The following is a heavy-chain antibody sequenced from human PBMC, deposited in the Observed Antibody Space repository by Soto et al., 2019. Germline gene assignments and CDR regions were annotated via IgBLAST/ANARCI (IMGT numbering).Heavy chain of an antibody. CDR1: GYIFSTYG. J-gene: IGHJ4*02. CDR2: ISVYYGDAIT. Sequence: QVQLVQSGAEVKRPGASVKVYSEASGYIFSTYGINWLRQAPGQGLEWMGWISVYYGDAITNYSQKFQGRGTMTTDTSTSTTYMELRSLRSDDTAVYYCARNVGVAAAGAADYWGQGTLVTVSS. CDR3: ARNVGVAAAGAADY. V-gene: IGHV1-18*01. D-gene: IGHD6-13*01.